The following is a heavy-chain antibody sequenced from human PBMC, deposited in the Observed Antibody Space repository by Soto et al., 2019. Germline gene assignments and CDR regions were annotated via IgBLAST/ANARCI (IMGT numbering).Heavy chain of an antibody. CDR3: ARSGYSSGWYHWYFDF. J-gene: IGHJ2*01. Sequence: ASVKVSCKASGYTFTNYAIHWVRQAPGQRLEWMGWVNAGNGNTRYSQKFQGRVTISRDTSASTAYMELSSLRSEDTAMYFCARSGYSSGWYHWYFDFWGRGTLVTVSS. CDR1: GYTFTNYA. CDR2: VNAGNGNT. D-gene: IGHD6-19*01. V-gene: IGHV1-3*01.